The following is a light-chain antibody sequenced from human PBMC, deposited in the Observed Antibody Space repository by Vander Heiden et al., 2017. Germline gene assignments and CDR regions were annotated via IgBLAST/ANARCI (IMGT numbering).Light chain of an antibody. CDR1: QSPFYASNIQSR. CDR3: QQYYSSPWT. J-gene: IGKJ1*01. CDR2: WAS. Sequence: IVLTQSPDSLPVSLGVSATINCHSSQSPFYASNIQSRLAWYQQKPGQPPKLLIYWASTRQSGVPDRFSGSGSGTDFTLTISSLQAEDVAVYYCQQYYSSPWTFGQGTKVEIK. V-gene: IGKV4-1*01.